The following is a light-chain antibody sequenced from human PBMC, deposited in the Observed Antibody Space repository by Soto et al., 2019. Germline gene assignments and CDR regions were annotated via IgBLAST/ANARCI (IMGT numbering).Light chain of an antibody. CDR2: LGS. V-gene: IGKV2-28*01. Sequence: DIVMTQSPLSLPVTPGEPASISCRSSQSLLHINGFKYLDWYVQKAGQSPQLLIYLGSNRASGVPDRFSGSGSGTDFTLKISRVEAEDVRVYYCMQSLQTPLTFGGGTRVEIK. J-gene: IGKJ4*01. CDR1: QSLLHINGFKY. CDR3: MQSLQTPLT.